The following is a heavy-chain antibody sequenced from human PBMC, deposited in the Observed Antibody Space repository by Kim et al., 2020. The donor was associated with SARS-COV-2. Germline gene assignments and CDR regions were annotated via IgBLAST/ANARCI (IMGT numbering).Heavy chain of an antibody. V-gene: IGHV4-31*03. D-gene: IGHD2-15*01. CDR1: GGSISSGGYY. J-gene: IGHJ6*02. CDR2: IYYSGST. CDR3: ARDQVAAIYSNYYYGMDV. Sequence: SETLSLTCTVSGGSISSGGYYWSWIRQHPGKGLEWIGYIYYSGSTYYNPSLKSRVTISVDTSKNQFSLKLSSVTAADTAVYYCARDQVAAIYSNYYYGMDVWGQGTTVTVSS.